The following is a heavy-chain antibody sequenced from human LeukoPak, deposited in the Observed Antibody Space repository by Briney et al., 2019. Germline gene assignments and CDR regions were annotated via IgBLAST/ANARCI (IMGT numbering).Heavy chain of an antibody. CDR2: IYVGGRT. Sequence: GGSLRLSCAASGFSVGTTYMTWVRQAPGKGLEWVSVIYVGGRTDYADSVKGRFTISRDRSRNTQYLQMNSLRPEDTAIYYCATGPRTVADYGWYFDYWGQGTLVTVSS. CDR3: ATGPRTVADYGWYFDY. D-gene: IGHD4-17*01. J-gene: IGHJ4*02. V-gene: IGHV3-53*01. CDR1: GFSVGTTY.